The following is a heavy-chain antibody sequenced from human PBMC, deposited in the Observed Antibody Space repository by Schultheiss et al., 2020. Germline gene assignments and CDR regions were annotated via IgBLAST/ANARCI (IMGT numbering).Heavy chain of an antibody. Sequence: SETLSLTCTVSGGSISSSSYYWGWIRQPPGKGLEWIGSIYYSGSTYYNPSLKSRVTISVDTSKNQFSLKLSSVTAADTAVYYCASLERGYTKSGPTGTQDYWGQGTLVTVSS. J-gene: IGHJ4*02. V-gene: IGHV4-39*01. CDR1: GGSISSSSYY. CDR3: ASLERGYTKSGPTGTQDY. CDR2: IYYSGST. D-gene: IGHD5-18*01.